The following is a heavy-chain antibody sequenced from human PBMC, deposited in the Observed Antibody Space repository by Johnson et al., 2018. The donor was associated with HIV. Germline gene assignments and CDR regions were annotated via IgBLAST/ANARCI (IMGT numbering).Heavy chain of an antibody. D-gene: IGHD3-22*01. CDR1: GFTFSSYG. Sequence: QVQLVESGGGLVQPGGSLRLSCTASGFTFSSYGMHWVRQAPGKGLEWVAVISYDETDKNYADSVKGPFIISRDNSNNTLYLQMKSLRADDTAMYYCARLTTSSRQDSTMTVVGVAAFDLWGQGTMITVSS. CDR2: ISYDETDK. CDR3: ARLTTSSRQDSTMTVVGVAAFDL. V-gene: IGHV3-30*03. J-gene: IGHJ3*01.